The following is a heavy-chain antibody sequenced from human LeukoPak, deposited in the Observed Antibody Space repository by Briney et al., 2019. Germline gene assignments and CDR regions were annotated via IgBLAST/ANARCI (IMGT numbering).Heavy chain of an antibody. J-gene: IGHJ6*03. CDR2: IYYSGST. CDR3: ARVLNPLYYYMDV. V-gene: IGHV4-59*01. CDR1: GGSISSYY. Sequence: PSETLSLTCTVSGGSISSYYWSWIRQPPGKGLEWIGYIYYSGSTNYNPSLKSRVTISVDTSKNQFSLKLSSVTAADTAVYYCARVLNPLYYYMDVWGKGTTATVSS.